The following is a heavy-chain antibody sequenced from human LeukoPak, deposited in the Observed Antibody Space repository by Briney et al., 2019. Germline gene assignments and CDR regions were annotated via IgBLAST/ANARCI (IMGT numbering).Heavy chain of an antibody. CDR1: GGTISDSY. V-gene: IGHV4-59*01. D-gene: IGHD5-12*01. J-gene: IGHJ5*02. CDR2: IHDSGIT. CDR3: ARGGYMSNWFEH. Sequence: SETLSLTCSVSGGTISDSYWSWIRQPPGKGLEWIGKIHDSGITNYNPSLKSRVTFSVDTSKKQFSLNLNSVTAADTAVYYCARGGYMSNWFEHWGQGTPVTVSS.